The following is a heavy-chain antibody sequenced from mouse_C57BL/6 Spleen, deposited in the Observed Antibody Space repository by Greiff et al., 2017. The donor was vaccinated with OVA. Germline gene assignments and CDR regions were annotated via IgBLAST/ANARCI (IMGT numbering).Heavy chain of an antibody. CDR2: IYPGSGST. J-gene: IGHJ3*01. Sequence: VQLQQPGAELVKPGASVKMSCKASGYTFTSYWITWVKQRPGQGLEWIGDIYPGSGSTNYNEKFKSKATLTGDTSSSTAYMQLSSLTSEDSAVYYCAREELGDGFAYWGQGTLVTVSA. V-gene: IGHV1-55*01. CDR3: AREELGDGFAY. D-gene: IGHD3-3*01. CDR1: GYTFTSYW.